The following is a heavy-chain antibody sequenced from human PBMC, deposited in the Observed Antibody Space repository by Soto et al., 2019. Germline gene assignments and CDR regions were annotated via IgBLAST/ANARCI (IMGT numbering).Heavy chain of an antibody. CDR1: GFTFSDYT. CDR3: AKERVVVTATPDFDY. Sequence: GGSLRLSCAASGFTFSDYTMNWVRQAPGKGLEWVSGISSSVYESGGGSYYADSVKGRFTISRDNSKNTLYLQMNGLRAEDTAVYYCAKERVVVTATPDFDYWGQGTLVTVSS. J-gene: IGHJ4*02. V-gene: IGHV3-23*01. CDR2: ISSSVYESGGGS. D-gene: IGHD2-21*02.